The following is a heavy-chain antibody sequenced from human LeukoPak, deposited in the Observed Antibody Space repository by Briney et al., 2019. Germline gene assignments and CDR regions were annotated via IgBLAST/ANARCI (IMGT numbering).Heavy chain of an antibody. CDR1: GFTLSSYA. CDR2: ISGSGVAT. V-gene: IGHV3-23*01. CDR3: ATFTWDSRAYYYYGMDV. Sequence: GGSLRLSCAASGFTLSSYAMSWVRQAPGKGLEWASGISGSGVATFYADSVKGRFTISRDNSKNTLYLQMDSLRAEDTAVYYCATFTWDSRAYYYYGMDVWGKGTTVTVSS. J-gene: IGHJ6*04. D-gene: IGHD1-26*01.